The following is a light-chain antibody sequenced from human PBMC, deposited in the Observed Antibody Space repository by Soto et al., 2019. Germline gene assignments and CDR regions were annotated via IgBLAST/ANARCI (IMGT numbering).Light chain of an antibody. CDR2: GAS. V-gene: IGKV3-15*01. Sequence: EIVMTQSPATLSVSPGERATLSCRASQSVSSNLAWYQQKPGHAPRLLIYGASTRATGIPARFSGSGSGTEFTLTLSSLQSEDCAVYYCQQYNNWWTFGQGTKVEIK. CDR3: QQYNNWWT. CDR1: QSVSSN. J-gene: IGKJ1*01.